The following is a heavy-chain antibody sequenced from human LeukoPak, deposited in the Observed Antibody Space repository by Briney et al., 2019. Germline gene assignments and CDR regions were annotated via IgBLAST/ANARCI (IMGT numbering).Heavy chain of an antibody. J-gene: IGHJ4*02. D-gene: IGHD6-6*01. CDR2: IKQDGTEK. Sequence: GGSLRLSCAASGLIFSNYWMAWVRQAPGKGLEWVANIKQDGTEKYYMDSVKGRFSISRDNAKNSLYLQMNALRAEDTAVYYCARDVRPDYWGQGTLVTVST. CDR3: ARDVRPDY. CDR1: GLIFSNYW. V-gene: IGHV3-7*04.